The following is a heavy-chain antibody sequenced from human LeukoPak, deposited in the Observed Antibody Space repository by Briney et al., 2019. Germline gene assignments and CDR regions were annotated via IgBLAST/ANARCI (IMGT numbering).Heavy chain of an antibody. J-gene: IGHJ4*02. D-gene: IGHD2-2*01. CDR3: ASGGSCYDY. V-gene: IGHV4-34*01. CDR1: GGSFSGYY. CDR2: INHSGST. Sequence: NPSETLSLTCAVYGGSFSGYYWSWIRQPPGKGLEWIGEINHSGSTNYNPSLKSRVTISLDTTKNQFSLKLSSVTAADTAVYYCASGGSCYDYWGQGNLVTVSS.